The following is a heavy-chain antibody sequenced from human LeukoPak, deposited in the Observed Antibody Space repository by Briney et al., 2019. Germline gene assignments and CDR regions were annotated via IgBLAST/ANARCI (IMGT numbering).Heavy chain of an antibody. V-gene: IGHV1-8*01. CDR3: ARGPILVRGVIMADSVGGMDV. J-gene: IGHJ6*02. D-gene: IGHD3-10*01. CDR1: GHIFTSYD. CDR2: MNPNSDNT. Sequence: GASVKVSCKASGHIFTSYDINWVRQATGQGPEWMAWMNPNSDNTGYAQKFQGRITMTRDTSISTAYMELSSLSSEDTAVYYCARGPILVRGVIMADSVGGMDVWGQGTTVTVSS.